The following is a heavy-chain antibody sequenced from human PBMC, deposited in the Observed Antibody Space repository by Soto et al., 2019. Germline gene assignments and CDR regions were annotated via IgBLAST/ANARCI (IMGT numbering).Heavy chain of an antibody. D-gene: IGHD2-2*01. CDR3: AIIPALDQLGGGDV. CDR2: IYPDDSDT. CDR1: GYTFDTDW. Sequence: GESLKISCQASGYTFDTDWIGWVRQMPGKGLEWMGIIYPDDSDTRYSPSFQGQVTISADKSISTAYLQWSSVKASDTAMYYCAIIPALDQLGGGDVWGQGTLVTVSS. V-gene: IGHV5-51*01. J-gene: IGHJ4*03.